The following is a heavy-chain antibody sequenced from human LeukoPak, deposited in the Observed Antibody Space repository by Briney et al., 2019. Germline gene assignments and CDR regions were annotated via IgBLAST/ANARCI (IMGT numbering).Heavy chain of an antibody. J-gene: IGHJ4*02. CDR1: DDSITIYY. V-gene: IGHV4-34*01. Sequence: SETLSLTCTVSDDSITIYYWSWIRQPPGKGLEWIGEINHSGSTNYNPSLKSRVTISVDTSKNQFSLKLSSVTAADTAVYYCARGGSQYYYGSGSYQFDYWGQGTLVTVSS. CDR3: ARGGSQYYYGSGSYQFDY. CDR2: INHSGST. D-gene: IGHD3-10*01.